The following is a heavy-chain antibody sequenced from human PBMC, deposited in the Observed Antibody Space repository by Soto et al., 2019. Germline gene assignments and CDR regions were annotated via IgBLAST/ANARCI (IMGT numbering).Heavy chain of an antibody. CDR2: IYHSGST. CDR1: SGSISSSNW. D-gene: IGHD6-13*01. V-gene: IGHV4-4*02. CDR3: ARGLLSAAGTPYYFDY. J-gene: IGHJ4*02. Sequence: QVQLQESGPGLVKPSGTLSLTCAVSSGSISSSNWWSWVRQPPGKGLEWIGEIYHSGSTNYNPSLKSRVNISVDKSKNQFSLKLSSVTAADTAVYYCARGLLSAAGTPYYFDYWGQGTLVTVSS.